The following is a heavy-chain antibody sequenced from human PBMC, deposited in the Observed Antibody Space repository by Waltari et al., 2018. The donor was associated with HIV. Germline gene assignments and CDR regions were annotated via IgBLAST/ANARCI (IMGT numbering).Heavy chain of an antibody. Sequence: QLQLQESGPGLVKPSETLYLTCTVSVGSISSSGNYWSWIRQPPGKGLEWIGNIYYSGNTYYNPSLKSRLSISVDTSKNQFSLKMTSVTAADTAVYYCARSDKGYNFYFGMDVWGQGTSVTVSS. CDR2: IYYSGNT. J-gene: IGHJ6*02. V-gene: IGHV4-39*01. CDR1: VGSISSSGNY. CDR3: ARSDKGYNFYFGMDV. D-gene: IGHD2-15*01.